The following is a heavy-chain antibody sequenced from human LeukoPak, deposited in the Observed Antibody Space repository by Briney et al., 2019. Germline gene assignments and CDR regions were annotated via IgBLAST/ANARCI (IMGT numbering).Heavy chain of an antibody. CDR2: ISSSSSTI. V-gene: IGHV3-48*01. J-gene: IGHJ6*03. CDR3: ARPLNYYYMDV. Sequence: GGSLRLSCAASGFTFSSYSMNWVRQAPGKGLEWVSYISSSSSTIYYADSVKGRFTISRDNSKNTLYLQMNSLRAEDTAVYYCARPLNYYYMDVWGKGTTVTISS. CDR1: GFTFSSYS.